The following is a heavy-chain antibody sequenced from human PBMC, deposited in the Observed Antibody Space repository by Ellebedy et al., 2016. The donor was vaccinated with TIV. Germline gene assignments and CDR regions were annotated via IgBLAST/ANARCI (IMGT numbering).Heavy chain of an antibody. CDR2: IYWDDDK. J-gene: IGHJ6*02. CDR1: GFSLSTRGVG. D-gene: IGHD1-14*01. V-gene: IGHV2-5*02. Sequence: SGPTLVKPTQTVTLTCTFSGFSLSTRGVGVGWIRRPPGKALEWLASIYWDDDKRYRPSLKSRLTITKDTSKHQVILTMTNMDPVDTATYYCAHIYNTSRYYDGMDVWGHGTTVTVSS. CDR3: AHIYNTSRYYDGMDV.